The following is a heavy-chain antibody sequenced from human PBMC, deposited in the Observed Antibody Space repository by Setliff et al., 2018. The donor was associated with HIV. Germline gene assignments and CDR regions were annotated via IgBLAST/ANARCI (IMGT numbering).Heavy chain of an antibody. J-gene: IGHJ3*02. CDR1: GFTFSSHA. D-gene: IGHD3-22*01. CDR2: ISGSGSST. CDR3: AKDSSAYFLSGPRRAFDI. V-gene: IGHV3-23*01. Sequence: GGSLRLSCAASGFTFSSHAMSWVRQAPGKGLEWVSGISGSGSSTYYADSVKGRFAMSRDNSKNTLYLQMNSLRAEDTALYYCAKDSSAYFLSGPRRAFDIWGQGTMVTVSS.